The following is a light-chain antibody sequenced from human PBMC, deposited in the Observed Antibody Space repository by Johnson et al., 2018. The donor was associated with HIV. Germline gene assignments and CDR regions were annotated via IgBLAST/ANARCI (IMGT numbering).Light chain of an antibody. CDR1: SSNIGNNY. V-gene: IGLV1-51*01. CDR3: GTWDSRLSGFV. J-gene: IGLJ1*01. CDR2: DNN. Sequence: QAVLTQPPSVSAAPGQKVTISCSGSSSNIGNNYVSWYQHLPGTAPKLLIYDNNKRPSGIPDRFSGSKSGTSATLGITGLQTGDEADYYCGTWDSRLSGFVFGTGTKVTFL.